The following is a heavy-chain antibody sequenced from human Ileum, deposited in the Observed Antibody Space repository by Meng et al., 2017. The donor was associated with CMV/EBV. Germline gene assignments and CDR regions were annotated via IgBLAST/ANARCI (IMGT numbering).Heavy chain of an antibody. CDR3: ARVGAMVRGPHFDY. V-gene: IGHV4-39*07. Sequence: QLPAQAQGPGVGKPSETCSLPCTVSGGSISSSSYYWGWIRQPPGKGLEWIGSIYYSGSTYYNPSLKSRVTISVDTSKNQFSLKLSSVTAADTAVYYCARVGAMVRGPHFDYWGQGTLVTVSS. CDR1: GGSISSSSYY. D-gene: IGHD3-10*01. CDR2: IYYSGST. J-gene: IGHJ4*02.